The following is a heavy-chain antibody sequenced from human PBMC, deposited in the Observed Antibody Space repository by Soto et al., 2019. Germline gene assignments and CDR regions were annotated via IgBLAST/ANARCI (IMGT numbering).Heavy chain of an antibody. V-gene: IGHV3-30*18. CDR2: ISYDGSNK. CDR1: GFTFSSYG. Sequence: QVQLVESGGGVVQPGRSLRLSCAASGFTFSSYGTHWVRQAPGKGLEWVAVISYDGSNKYYADSVKGRFTISRDNSKNTLYLQMNSLRAEDTAVYYCAKDYDFDYWGQGTLVTVSS. CDR3: AKDYDFDY. D-gene: IGHD3-22*01. J-gene: IGHJ4*02.